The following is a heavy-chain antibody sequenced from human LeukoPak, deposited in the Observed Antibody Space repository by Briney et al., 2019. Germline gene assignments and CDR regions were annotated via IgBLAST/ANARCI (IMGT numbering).Heavy chain of an antibody. J-gene: IGHJ3*02. V-gene: IGHV4-59*08. Sequence: SETLSLTCAVYGGSFSGYYWSWIRQPPGKGLEWIGYIYYSGSTNYNPSLKSRVTISVDTSKNQFSLKLSSVTAADTAVYYCARHWNYYDSSGYYFADAFDIWGQGTMVTVSS. D-gene: IGHD3-22*01. CDR1: GGSFSGYY. CDR2: IYYSGST. CDR3: ARHWNYYDSSGYYFADAFDI.